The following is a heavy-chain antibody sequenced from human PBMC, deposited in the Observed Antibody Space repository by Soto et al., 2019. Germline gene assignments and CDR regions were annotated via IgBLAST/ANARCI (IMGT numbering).Heavy chain of an antibody. V-gene: IGHV4-30-4*01. D-gene: IGHD3-16*01. J-gene: IGHJ6*02. Sequence: SETLSLTCTVSGGAISSCDYYWAWIRQPPGKGLEWIGFIYDSGSLYYNPSLRSRVSMSVDTSNDRFALNLTAVTAADTAVYSCARLPYDSVWGSISGMDVWGQGTMVTVSS. CDR2: IYDSGSL. CDR3: ARLPYDSVWGSISGMDV. CDR1: GGAISSCDYY.